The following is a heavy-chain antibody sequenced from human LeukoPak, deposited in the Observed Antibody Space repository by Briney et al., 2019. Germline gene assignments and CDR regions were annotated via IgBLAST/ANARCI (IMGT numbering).Heavy chain of an antibody. J-gene: IGHJ4*02. CDR3: ARSSGYYYHDY. CDR1: GFTVSSNY. CDR2: IYSGGST. Sequence: GGSLRLSCAASGFTVSSNYMSWVRQAPGKGLEWVSVIYSGGSTYCADSVKGRFTISRDNSKNTLFLQMNSLRAEDTAVYYCARSSGYYYHDYWGQGTLVTVSS. D-gene: IGHD3-22*01. V-gene: IGHV3-66*02.